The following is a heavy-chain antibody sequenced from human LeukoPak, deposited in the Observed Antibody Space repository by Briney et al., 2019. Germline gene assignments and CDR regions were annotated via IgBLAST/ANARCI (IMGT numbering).Heavy chain of an antibody. J-gene: IGHJ3*02. CDR3: ARQSGMDFDI. D-gene: IGHD3-3*01. CDR2: IYYSGST. V-gene: IGHV4-59*01. CDR1: GGSFSGYY. Sequence: TSETLSLTCAVYGGSFSGYYWSWIRQPPGKGLEWIGHIYYSGSTNYDPSLKSRVTISVDTSKDQFSLKLSSVTAADTAVYYCARQSGMDFDIWGQGTMVTVSS.